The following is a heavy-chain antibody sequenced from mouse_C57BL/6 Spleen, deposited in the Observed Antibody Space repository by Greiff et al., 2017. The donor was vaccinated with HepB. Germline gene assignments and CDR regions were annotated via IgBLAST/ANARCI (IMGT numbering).Heavy chain of an antibody. CDR3: AREGPFMITPDYYAMDY. Sequence: EVKLQESGGGLVKPGGSLKLSCAASGFTFSSYAMSWVRQTPEKRLEWVATISDGGSYTYYPDNVKGRFTISRDNAKNNLYLQMSHLKSEDTAMYYCAREGPFMITPDYYAMDYWGQGTSVTVSS. J-gene: IGHJ4*01. CDR2: ISDGGSYT. CDR1: GFTFSSYA. D-gene: IGHD2-4*01. V-gene: IGHV5-4*01.